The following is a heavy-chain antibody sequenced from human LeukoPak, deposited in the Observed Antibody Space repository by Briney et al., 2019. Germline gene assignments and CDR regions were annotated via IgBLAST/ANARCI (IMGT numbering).Heavy chain of an antibody. D-gene: IGHD2-2*01. Sequence: SCKASGYTFTSYDINWVRQAPGKGLEWVSYISSSGSTKYYADSVKGRFTISRDNAKNSLYVQMNSLRAEDTAVYYCARETDSTLFDYWGQGTLVTVSS. CDR2: ISSSGSTK. CDR1: GYTFTSYD. J-gene: IGHJ4*02. CDR3: ARETDSTLFDY. V-gene: IGHV3-48*03.